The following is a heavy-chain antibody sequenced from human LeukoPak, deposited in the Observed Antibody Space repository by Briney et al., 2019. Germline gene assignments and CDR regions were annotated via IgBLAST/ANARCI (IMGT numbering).Heavy chain of an antibody. CDR1: GGSFSGYY. CDR2: INHSGST. D-gene: IGHD1/OR15-1a*01. V-gene: IGHV4-34*01. J-gene: IGHJ4*02. CDR3: ARWNSRD. Sequence: MSSETLSLTCAVYGGSFSGYYWSWIRQPPGKGLEWIGEINHSGSTNYNPSLKSRVTISVDTSKNQFSLKLSSVTAADTAVYYCARWNSRDWGQGTLVTVSS.